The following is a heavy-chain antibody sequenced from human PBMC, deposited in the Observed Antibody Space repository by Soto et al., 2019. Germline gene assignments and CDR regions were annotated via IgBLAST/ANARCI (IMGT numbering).Heavy chain of an antibody. CDR3: ARDRSRIQLWLPYYYYGMDV. CDR1: GGTFSSYA. CDR2: IIPIFGTA. J-gene: IGHJ6*02. D-gene: IGHD5-18*01. V-gene: IGHV1-69*06. Sequence: SVKVSCKASGGTFSSYAISWVRQAPGQGLEWMGGIIPIFGTANYAQKFQGRVTITADKSTSTAYMELSSLRSEDTAVYYCARDRSRIQLWLPYYYYGMDVWGQGTTVTVSS.